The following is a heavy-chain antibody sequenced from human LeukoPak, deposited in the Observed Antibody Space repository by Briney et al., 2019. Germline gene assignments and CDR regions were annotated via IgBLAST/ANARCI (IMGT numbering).Heavy chain of an antibody. V-gene: IGHV3-48*01. J-gene: IGHJ4*02. D-gene: IGHD3-3*01. Sequence: GGSLRLSCAASGFTFSSHSMNWVRQAPGKGLEWVSCISSTGNSIYYADSVKGRFTISRDNAKNSLYLQMNSLRAEDTAVYYCARGRSGFYFDYWGQGTLVTVSS. CDR3: ARGRSGFYFDY. CDR1: GFTFSSHS. CDR2: ISSTGNSI.